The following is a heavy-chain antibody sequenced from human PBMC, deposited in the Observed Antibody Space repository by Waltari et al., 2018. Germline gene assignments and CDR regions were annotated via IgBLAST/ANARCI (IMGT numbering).Heavy chain of an antibody. Sequence: EVQLLESGGGLVQPGGSLRLSCAASGFTFSSHAMSWVPQAPGKGLEWVAAISGSGGSTYYADSVKGRFTISRDNSKNTLYLQMNSLRAEDTAIYYCAKLPIAARRGRSNYWGQGTLVTVSS. V-gene: IGHV3-23*01. D-gene: IGHD6-6*01. CDR1: GFTFSSHA. J-gene: IGHJ4*02. CDR3: AKLPIAARRGRSNY. CDR2: ISGSGGST.